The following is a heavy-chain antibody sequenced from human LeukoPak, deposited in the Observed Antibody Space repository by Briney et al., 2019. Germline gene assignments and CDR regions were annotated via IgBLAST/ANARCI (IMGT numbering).Heavy chain of an antibody. J-gene: IGHJ6*02. D-gene: IGHD2-2*01. V-gene: IGHV3-64*01. Sequence: GGSLRLSCAASGFTFSSYAMHWVRQAPGKGLEYVSAVSSNGGSTYYVNSVKGRFTISRDNSKNTLYLQMGSLRAEDMAVYYCAVGYCSSTSCYSPMDVWGQGTTVTVSS. CDR1: GFTFSSYA. CDR3: AVGYCSSTSCYSPMDV. CDR2: VSSNGGST.